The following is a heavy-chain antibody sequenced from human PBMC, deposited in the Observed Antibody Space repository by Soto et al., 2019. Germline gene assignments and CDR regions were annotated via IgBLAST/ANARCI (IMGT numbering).Heavy chain of an antibody. D-gene: IGHD7-27*01. J-gene: IGHJ6*02. CDR3: ARSGSGAAYYYYGLDV. CDR1: GYTFTSHG. CDR2: VSPYNGNT. V-gene: IGHV1-18*04. Sequence: QVQLVQSGAEVKKPGASVKVSCKASGYTFTSHGFSWVRQAPGQGLEWMGWVSPYNGNTNYAQKFQGRVTMTTDTSTSTAYMELRSLTSDDTAVYYCARSGSGAAYYYYGLDVWGQGTTVPVSS.